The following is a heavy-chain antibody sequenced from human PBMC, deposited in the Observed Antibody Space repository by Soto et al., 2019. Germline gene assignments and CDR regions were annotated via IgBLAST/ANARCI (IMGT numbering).Heavy chain of an antibody. CDR1: GYTFTSYG. CDR2: ISAYNGNT. V-gene: IGHV1-18*01. Sequence: QVQLVQSGAEVKKPGASVTVSCKASGYTFTSYGISWVRQAPGQGLEWMGWISAYNGNTNYARKLQGRATMTTDTATSTAYMDLRSLRFDDTAVYYCARDSLSYYRRFEFDHWGQGTLVTVSS. J-gene: IGHJ4*02. D-gene: IGHD1-26*01. CDR3: ARDSLSYYRRFEFDH.